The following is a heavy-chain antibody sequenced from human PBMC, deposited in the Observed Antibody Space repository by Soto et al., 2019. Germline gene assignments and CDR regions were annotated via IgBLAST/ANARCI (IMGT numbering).Heavy chain of an antibody. Sequence: QVQLMQSGAAVRKPGSSVTVSCKASGGTFSSNPLSWVRQAPGQGLEWMGGIIPIFATPDYSWRFVDRLTRTADRSTHTAFMALTSLTSDDTASYYCARDRSEVKWLGAFKYYRMDMWGQETMVTVS. CDR1: GGTFSSNP. CDR2: IIPIFATP. CDR3: ARDRSEVKWLGAFKYYRMDM. J-gene: IGHJ6*02. V-gene: IGHV1-69*06. D-gene: IGHD5-12*01.